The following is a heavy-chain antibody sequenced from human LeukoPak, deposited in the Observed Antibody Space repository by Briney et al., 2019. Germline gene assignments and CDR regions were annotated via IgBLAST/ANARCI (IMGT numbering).Heavy chain of an antibody. CDR1: GFTVSSNY. Sequence: PGGSLRLSCAASGFTVSSNYMSWVRQAPGKGLEWVSVIYSGGSTYADSVKGRFTISRDNSKNTLYLQMNSLRAEDTAVYYCARTARVLMVYAVNWFDPWGQGTLVTVSS. D-gene: IGHD2-8*01. CDR3: ARTARVLMVYAVNWFDP. J-gene: IGHJ5*02. V-gene: IGHV3-53*01. CDR2: IYSGGST.